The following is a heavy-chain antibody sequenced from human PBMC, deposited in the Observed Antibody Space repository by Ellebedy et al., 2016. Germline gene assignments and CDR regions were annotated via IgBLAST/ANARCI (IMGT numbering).Heavy chain of an antibody. V-gene: IGHV2-5*01. CDR3: VHRTTITSVDY. Sequence: SGPTLVKPTQTLTLTCTFSGFSLSTNRVTVGWVRQPPGRAPEWLAFIYGHDDKRYSPSLRNRLTITKDTSKNQVVLTMTNMDPVDTATYYCVHRTTITSVDYWGQGTLVTISS. D-gene: IGHD4-11*01. J-gene: IGHJ4*02. CDR1: GFSLSTNRVT. CDR2: IYGHDDK.